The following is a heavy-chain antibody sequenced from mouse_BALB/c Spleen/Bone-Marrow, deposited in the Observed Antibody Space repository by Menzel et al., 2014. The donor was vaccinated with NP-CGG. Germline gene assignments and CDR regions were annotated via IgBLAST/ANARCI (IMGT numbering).Heavy chain of an antibody. J-gene: IGHJ3*01. D-gene: IGHD2-4*01. CDR3: TSLSSMITAAWFAY. Sequence: EVNLVESGGGLVQPGGSLKLSCAASGFTFSSYGMSWVRQNIDKRLELVATIKSNGGSTYYPDSVKGRFSISRDNAKNTLYLQMSSLESEDTAMYYCTSLSSMITAAWFAYWGQGTLVTISA. V-gene: IGHV5-6-3*01. CDR2: IKSNGGST. CDR1: GFTFSSYG.